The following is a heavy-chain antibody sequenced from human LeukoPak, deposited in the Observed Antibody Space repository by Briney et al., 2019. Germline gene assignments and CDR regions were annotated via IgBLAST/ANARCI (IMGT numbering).Heavy chain of an antibody. V-gene: IGHV4-4*07. D-gene: IGHD2-2*01. CDR3: AGGVVPADLYYYYYGMDV. CDR2: IYTSGST. Sequence: SETLSLTCTVSGGSISSYYWSWIRQPAGKGLEWIGRIYTSGSTNYNPPLKSRVTMSVDTSKNQFSLKLSSVTAADTAVYYCAGGVVPADLYYYYYGMDVWGQGTTVTVSS. CDR1: GGSISSYY. J-gene: IGHJ6*02.